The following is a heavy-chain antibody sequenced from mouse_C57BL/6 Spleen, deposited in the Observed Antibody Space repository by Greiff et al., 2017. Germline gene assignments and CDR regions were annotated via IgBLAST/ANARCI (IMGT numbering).Heavy chain of an antibody. J-gene: IGHJ4*01. V-gene: IGHV1-75*01. D-gene: IGHD2-4*01. Sequence: VKLQESGPELVKPGASVKISCKASGYTFTDYYINWVKQRPGQGLEWIGWIFPGSGSTYYNEKFKGKATLTVDKSSSTAYMLLSSLTSEDSAVYFCARSGDYGYAMDYWGQGTSVTVSS. CDR2: IFPGSGST. CDR1: GYTFTDYY. CDR3: ARSGDYGYAMDY.